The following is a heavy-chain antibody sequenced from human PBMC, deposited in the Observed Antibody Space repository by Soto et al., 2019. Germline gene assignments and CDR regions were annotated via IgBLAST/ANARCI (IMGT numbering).Heavy chain of an antibody. Sequence: GGSLRLSCAASGFTFSSYSMNWVRQAPGKGLEWVSSISSSSSYIYYADSVKGRFTISRDNAKNSLYLQMNSLRAEDTAVYYCARGGEYYDILTGYYMFDYWGQGALVTVS. V-gene: IGHV3-21*01. CDR2: ISSSSSYI. CDR3: ARGGEYYDILTGYYMFDY. J-gene: IGHJ4*02. CDR1: GFTFSSYS. D-gene: IGHD3-9*01.